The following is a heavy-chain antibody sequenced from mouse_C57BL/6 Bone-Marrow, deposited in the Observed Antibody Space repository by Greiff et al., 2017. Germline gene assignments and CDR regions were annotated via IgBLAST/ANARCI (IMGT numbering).Heavy chain of an antibody. D-gene: IGHD1-1*01. CDR2: IYPGSGST. CDR3: ARYGTYWYFDV. Sequence: QVHVKQPGAELVKPGASVKMSCKASGYTFTSYWITWVKQRPGQGLEWIGDIYPGSGSTNYNEKFKSKATLTVDTSSSTAYMQLSSLTSEDSAVYYCARYGTYWYFDVWGTGTTVTVSS. CDR1: GYTFTSYW. J-gene: IGHJ1*03. V-gene: IGHV1-55*01.